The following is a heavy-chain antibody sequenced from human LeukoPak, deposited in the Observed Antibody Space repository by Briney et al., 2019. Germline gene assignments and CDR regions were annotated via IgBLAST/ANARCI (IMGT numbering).Heavy chain of an antibody. J-gene: IGHJ5*02. Sequence: PGGSLRLSCAASGFTFSSYAMSWVRQAPGKGLEWGSVIYSGGSTYYADSVKGRFTISRDNSKNTLYLQMNSVRAEDTAVYYCAKDPGASVGATSVPWGQGTLVTVSS. V-gene: IGHV3-66*01. CDR2: IYSGGST. D-gene: IGHD1-26*01. CDR3: AKDPGASVGATSVP. CDR1: GFTFSSYA.